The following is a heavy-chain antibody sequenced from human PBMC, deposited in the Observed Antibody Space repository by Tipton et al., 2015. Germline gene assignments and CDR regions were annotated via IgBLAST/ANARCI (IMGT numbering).Heavy chain of an antibody. D-gene: IGHD2-15*01. CDR1: GGSISHYY. J-gene: IGHJ5*02. CDR3: ARGGNNWFDP. V-gene: IGHV4-59*01. CDR2: IYDSGIT. Sequence: GSLRLSCTVSGGSISHYYWSWIRQPPGKGLEWIGHIYDSGITNHNPSLKSRVTISIDTSKNLFSLKLSSVTAADMAVYYCARGGNNWFDPWGRGTLVTVSS.